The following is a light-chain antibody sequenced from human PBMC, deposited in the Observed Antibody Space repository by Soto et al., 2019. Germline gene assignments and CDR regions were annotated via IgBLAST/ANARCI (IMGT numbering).Light chain of an antibody. CDR2: DVR. CDR1: SSDVGGYNH. V-gene: IGLV2-11*01. Sequence: QSVLTQPRSVSGSPGQSVTISCTGTSSDVGGYNHVSWYQQHAGKAPKLIIYDVRTRPSGVPDRFSGSKSGNTASLTISGLQAEDEADYYCCSHAGSSVVFGTGTKVTVL. J-gene: IGLJ1*01. CDR3: CSHAGSSVV.